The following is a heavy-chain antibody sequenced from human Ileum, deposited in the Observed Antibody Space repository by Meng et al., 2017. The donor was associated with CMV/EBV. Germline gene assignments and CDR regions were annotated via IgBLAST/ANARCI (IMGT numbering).Heavy chain of an antibody. J-gene: IGHJ4*02. Sequence: CEASGYTFIGYYMRWVRQAPGQGLEWMGWINSDGGDTNYAQKFQAWVTMTRDTSITTAYMELRRLGYDDTAVYYCVRQDSRSWDFDHWGQGTLVTVSS. CDR1: GYTFIGYY. CDR3: VRQDSRSWDFDH. D-gene: IGHD6-6*01. CDR2: INSDGGDT. V-gene: IGHV1-2*04.